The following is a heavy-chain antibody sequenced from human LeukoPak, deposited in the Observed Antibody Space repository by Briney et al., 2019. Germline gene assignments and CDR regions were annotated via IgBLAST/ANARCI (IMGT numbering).Heavy chain of an antibody. Sequence: PSETLSLTCTVSGGSISSGSYYWSWIRQPAGKGLEWIGRIYTSGSTNYNPSLKSRVTMSVDTSKNQFSLKLSSVTAADTAVYYCARVRVGAAHAFDIWGQGTMVAVSS. J-gene: IGHJ3*02. V-gene: IGHV4-61*02. CDR3: ARVRVGAAHAFDI. D-gene: IGHD1-26*01. CDR1: GGSISSGSYY. CDR2: IYTSGST.